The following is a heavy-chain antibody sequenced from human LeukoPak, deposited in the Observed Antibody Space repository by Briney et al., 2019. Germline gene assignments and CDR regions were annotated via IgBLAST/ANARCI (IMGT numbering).Heavy chain of an antibody. CDR3: ARIAVAGSPYFDY. J-gene: IGHJ4*02. CDR2: ISRTSRYI. Sequence: GGSLRLSCAASGFTFSSYTMNWVRQAPGEGLEWVSSISRTSRYIYYADSVKGRFTISRDNSKNTLYLQMGSLRAEDMAVYYCARIAVAGSPYFDYWGQGTLVTVSS. V-gene: IGHV3-21*01. D-gene: IGHD6-19*01. CDR1: GFTFSSYT.